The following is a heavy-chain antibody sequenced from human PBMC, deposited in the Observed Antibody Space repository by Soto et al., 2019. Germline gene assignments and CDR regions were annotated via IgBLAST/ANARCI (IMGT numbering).Heavy chain of an antibody. J-gene: IGHJ4*02. CDR1: GFTFSTYS. CDR2: ISSSGSTI. V-gene: IGHV3-48*02. CDR3: ARGSSWSDY. Sequence: GGSLRLSCSASGFTFSTYSMNWVRQAPGKGLEWVSYISSSGSTIYYAGSVRGRFTISRDNAKNSLYLQMNSLRDEDTAVYYCARGSSWSDYWGQGALVTVSS. D-gene: IGHD6-13*01.